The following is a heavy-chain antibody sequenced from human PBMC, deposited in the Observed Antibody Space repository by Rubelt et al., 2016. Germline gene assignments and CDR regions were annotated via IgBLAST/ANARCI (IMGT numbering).Heavy chain of an antibody. V-gene: IGHV3-30*04. Sequence: QVQLVESGGGVVQPGRSLGLSCEASGFTFSTYIIHWVRQAPGKGLDWVAIISFDGSLKHYADYVKGRFTISRDNSKNTLYLEISRLRAEDTAVYYCARCGPDYYYYYGMDVWGQGTTVTVSS. CDR3: ARCGPDYYYYYGMDV. D-gene: IGHD6-25*01. CDR2: ISFDGSLK. J-gene: IGHJ6*02. CDR1: GFTFSTYI.